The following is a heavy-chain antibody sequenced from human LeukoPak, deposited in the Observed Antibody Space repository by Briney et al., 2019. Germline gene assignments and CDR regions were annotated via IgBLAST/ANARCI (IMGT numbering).Heavy chain of an antibody. CDR3: AKLAIWFGELLSFDY. J-gene: IGHJ4*02. CDR2: SNPSGGST. Sequence: GASVKVSCKASGYTFTSYYMHWVRQAPGQGLEWMGISNPSGGSTSYAQKFQGRVTMTRDMSTSTVYMELSSLRSEDTAVYYCAKLAIWFGELLSFDYWGQGTLVTVSS. CDR1: GYTFTSYY. D-gene: IGHD3-10*01. V-gene: IGHV1-46*01.